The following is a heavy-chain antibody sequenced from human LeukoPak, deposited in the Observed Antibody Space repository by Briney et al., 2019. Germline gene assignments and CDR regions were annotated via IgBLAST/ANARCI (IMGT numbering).Heavy chain of an antibody. CDR1: GYSFTSYW. Sequence: GESLKISCKGSGYSFTSYWIGWVRQMPGKGLEWMGIIYPGDSDTRYGPSFQGQVTISADKSISTAYLQWSSLKASDTAMYYCARQYYDSSGYHLYFDYWGQGTLVTVSS. CDR3: ARQYYDSSGYHLYFDY. CDR2: IYPGDSDT. J-gene: IGHJ4*02. V-gene: IGHV5-51*01. D-gene: IGHD3-22*01.